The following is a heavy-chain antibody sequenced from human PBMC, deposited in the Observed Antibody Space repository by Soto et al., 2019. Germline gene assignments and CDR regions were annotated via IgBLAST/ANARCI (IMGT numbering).Heavy chain of an antibody. CDR3: ARGPVAGTGSNYYYMDV. J-gene: IGHJ6*03. CDR1: GGSISSYY. CDR2: INYSGST. Sequence: PSETLSLTCTVSGGSISSYYWSWIRQPPGKGLEWIGYINYSGSTNYNPSLKSRVTISVDTSKNQFSLKLSSVTAADTAVYYCARGPVAGTGSNYYYMDVWGKGTTVTVSS. V-gene: IGHV4-59*12. D-gene: IGHD6-19*01.